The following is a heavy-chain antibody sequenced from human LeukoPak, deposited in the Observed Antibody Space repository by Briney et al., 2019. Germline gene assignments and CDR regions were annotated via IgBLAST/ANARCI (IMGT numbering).Heavy chain of an antibody. CDR1: GGSFSGYY. D-gene: IGHD2-15*01. CDR3: ARGGIVVVVAATPRAWFDP. V-gene: IGHV4-34*01. J-gene: IGHJ5*02. CDR2: INPSGST. Sequence: SHTLSLTCAVYGGSFSGYYWSWVRQPPGKGLEWSGEINPSGSTNYNPSLKSRVTISLETSKNQFSLKLSSVTAADTAVYYCARGGIVVVVAATPRAWFDPWGQGTLVTVSS.